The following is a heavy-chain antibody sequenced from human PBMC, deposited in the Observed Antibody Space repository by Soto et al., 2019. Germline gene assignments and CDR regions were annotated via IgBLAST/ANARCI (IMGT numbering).Heavy chain of an antibody. J-gene: IGHJ6*02. V-gene: IGHV3-30*18. Sequence: QVQLVESGGGVVAPGRSLRLSCEASGFTFSKFGIHWVRQAPGKGLVWVAVVSYDGSFKYYADSGTGRFTSSRDNSKNTLYLQMNRLRTDHPPLYSCSKDSDPQLFDYYYYGMDIWGHPTTVTVSS. CDR1: GFTFSKFG. CDR3: SKDSDPQLFDYYYYGMDI. D-gene: IGHD2-21*01. CDR2: VSYDGSFK.